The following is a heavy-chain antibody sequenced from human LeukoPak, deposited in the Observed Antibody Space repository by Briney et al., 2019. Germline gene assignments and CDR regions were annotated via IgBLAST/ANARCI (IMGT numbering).Heavy chain of an antibody. J-gene: IGHJ6*03. CDR2: INHSGST. V-gene: IGHV4-34*01. CDR3: ARSTSAPPDYMDV. D-gene: IGHD4-11*01. CDR1: GGSFSGYY. Sequence: PSETLSLTCAVYGGSFSGYYWSWIRQPPGKGLEWIGEINHSGSTNYNPSLKSRVTISVDTAKNQFSLKLSSVTAADTAVYYCARSTSAPPDYMDVWGKGITVTVSS.